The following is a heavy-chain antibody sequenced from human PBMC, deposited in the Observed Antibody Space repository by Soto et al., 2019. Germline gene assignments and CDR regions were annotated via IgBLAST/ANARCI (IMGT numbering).Heavy chain of an antibody. CDR2: TRNKANSYTT. V-gene: IGHV3-72*01. CDR1: GFTFSDHY. D-gene: IGHD3-3*01. J-gene: IGHJ6*02. CDR3: ARQIDFWSGYSGAYYGMDV. Sequence: GGSLRLSCAASGFTFSDHYMDWVRQAPGKGLEWVGRTRNKANSYTTEYAASVKGRFTISRDDSKNSPYLQMNSLKTEDTAVYYCARQIDFWSGYSGAYYGMDVWGQGTTVTVSS.